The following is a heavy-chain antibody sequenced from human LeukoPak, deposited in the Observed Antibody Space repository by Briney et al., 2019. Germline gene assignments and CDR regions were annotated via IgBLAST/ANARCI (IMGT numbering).Heavy chain of an antibody. J-gene: IGHJ4*02. CDR2: INHSGST. V-gene: IGHV4-34*01. D-gene: IGHD6-19*01. CDR1: GGSFSGYY. Sequence: QASETLSLTCAVYGGSFSGYYWSWIRQPPGKGLEWIGEINHSGSTNYNPSLKSRVTISVDTSKNQFSLKLSSVTAADTAVYYCARKYSSGYYFDYWGQGTLVTVSS. CDR3: ARKYSSGYYFDY.